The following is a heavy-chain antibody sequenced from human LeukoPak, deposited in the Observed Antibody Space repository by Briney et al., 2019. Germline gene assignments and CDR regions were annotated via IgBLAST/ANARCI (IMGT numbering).Heavy chain of an antibody. D-gene: IGHD3-10*01. CDR3: ARGDDYGSGGYRGETYGMDV. V-gene: IGHV1-69*04. CDR2: IIPVLGIA. Sequence: PGASVKVSCKASGGTFSSYAISWVRQAPGQGLEWMGRIIPVLGIANYAQKFQGRVTITADKSTSTAYMELSSLRSEDTAVYYCARGDDYGSGGYRGETYGMDVWGQGTTVTVSS. J-gene: IGHJ6*02. CDR1: GGTFSSYA.